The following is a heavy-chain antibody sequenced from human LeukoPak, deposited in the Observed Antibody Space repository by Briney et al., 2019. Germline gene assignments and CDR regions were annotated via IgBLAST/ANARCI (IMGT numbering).Heavy chain of an antibody. CDR1: GFRFSSYG. J-gene: IGHJ4*02. CDR2: ISSSSSYI. Sequence: GGSLRLSCAASGFRFSSYGMHWVRQAPGKGLEWVSSISSSSSYIYYADSVKGRFTISRDNAKNSLYLQMNSLRAEDTAVYYCARDGGMVIVQYYFDYWGQGTLVTVSS. CDR3: ARDGGMVIVQYYFDY. D-gene: IGHD3-22*01. V-gene: IGHV3-21*01.